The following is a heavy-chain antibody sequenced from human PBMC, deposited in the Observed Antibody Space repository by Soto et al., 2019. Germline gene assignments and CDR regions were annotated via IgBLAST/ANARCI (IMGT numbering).Heavy chain of an antibody. V-gene: IGHV1-69*01. CDR1: GGPFSSYA. CDR3: ATIHYYGSDYYYGMDV. D-gene: IGHD3-10*01. CDR2: IIPIFGTA. Sequence: QVQLVQSGAEVKKPGSSVKVSCKASGGPFSSYAISWVRQAPGQGLEWMGGIIPIFGTANYAQKFQGRVTITADESTSTAYMELSSLRSEDTAVYYCATIHYYGSDYYYGMDVWGQGTTVTVSS. J-gene: IGHJ6*02.